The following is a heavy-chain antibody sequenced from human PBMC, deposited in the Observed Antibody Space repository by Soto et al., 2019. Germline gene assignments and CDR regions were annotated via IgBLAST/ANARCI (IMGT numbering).Heavy chain of an antibody. Sequence: GGSLRLSCAASGFTFSSYAMSWVRQAPGKGLERVSAISGSGGSTYYADSVKGRFTISRDNSKNTLYLQMNSLRAEDTAVYYCAKVQKQWLARGSFDYWGQGTLVTVSS. D-gene: IGHD6-19*01. J-gene: IGHJ4*02. CDR2: ISGSGGST. V-gene: IGHV3-23*01. CDR1: GFTFSSYA. CDR3: AKVQKQWLARGSFDY.